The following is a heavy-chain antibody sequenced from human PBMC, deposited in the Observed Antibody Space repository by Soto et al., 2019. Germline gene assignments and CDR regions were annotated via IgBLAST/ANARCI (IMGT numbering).Heavy chain of an antibody. Sequence: SETLSLTCTVSGGSISSSSYYWGWIRQPPGKGLEWIGSIYYSGSTYYNPSLKSRVTISVDTSKNQFSLKLSSVTAADTAVYYCARHNLVGGWFDPWGQGTLVTVSS. CDR2: IYYSGST. CDR3: ARHNLVGGWFDP. J-gene: IGHJ5*02. CDR1: GGSISSSSYY. V-gene: IGHV4-39*01. D-gene: IGHD2-15*01.